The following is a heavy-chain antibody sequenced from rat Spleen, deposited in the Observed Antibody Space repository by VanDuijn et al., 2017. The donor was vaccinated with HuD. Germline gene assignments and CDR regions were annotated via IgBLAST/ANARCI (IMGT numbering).Heavy chain of an antibody. CDR1: GFTFSDYY. V-gene: IGHV5-20*01. CDR3: ARDMPPTSYVMDA. CDR2: ITNASGGT. D-gene: IGHD3-4*01. J-gene: IGHJ4*01. Sequence: EVQLVESDGGLVQPGRSLKLSCAASGFTFSDYYMAWVRQAPTKGLEWVASITNASGGTHYPDSVKGRFTISRDNAKSTLYLQRDILRSEDTATYYGARDMPPTSYVMDAWGQGASVTVSS.